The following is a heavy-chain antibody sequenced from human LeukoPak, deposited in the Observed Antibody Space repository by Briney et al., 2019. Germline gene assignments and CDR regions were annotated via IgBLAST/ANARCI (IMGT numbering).Heavy chain of an antibody. CDR2: IGIDSGNT. CDR1: GFIFSDYS. D-gene: IGHD1-1*01. V-gene: IGHV3-48*04. CDR3: ARGHNYAFDN. J-gene: IGHJ4*02. Sequence: PGGSLRLSCAASGFIFSDYSMNWVRQAPGKGLEWISYIGIDSGNTKYADSVKGRFAISADSARNSLYLQMNSLRVEDTAVYYCARGHNYAFDNWGQGTLVTVSS.